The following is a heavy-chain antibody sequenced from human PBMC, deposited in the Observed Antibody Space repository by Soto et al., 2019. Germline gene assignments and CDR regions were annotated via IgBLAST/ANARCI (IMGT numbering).Heavy chain of an antibody. J-gene: IGHJ4*02. CDR2: INAGNGNT. Sequence: GASVKVSCKASGYTFASYGRSWVRQAPGQGLEWMGWINAGNGNTKYSQKFQGRVTITRDTSASTAYMELSSLRSEDTAVYYCARVSGYYLPDYWGQGTLLTVSS. CDR3: ARVSGYYLPDY. V-gene: IGHV1-3*01. D-gene: IGHD5-12*01. CDR1: GYTFASYG.